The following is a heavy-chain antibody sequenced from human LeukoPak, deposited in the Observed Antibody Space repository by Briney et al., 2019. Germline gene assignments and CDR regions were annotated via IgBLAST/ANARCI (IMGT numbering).Heavy chain of an antibody. V-gene: IGHV1-18*01. Sequence: ASVKVSCKASGFTLTRHHISWVRQAPGQGLEWMGWIDGNAGDTIYAQRFQGRVTMTRDTSTTTAYMELSRLRSDDTAVYYCARAATMVRGVIITGYYFDYWGQGTLVTVST. CDR3: ARAATMVRGVIITGYYFDY. D-gene: IGHD3-10*01. CDR2: IDGNAGDT. CDR1: GFTLTRHH. J-gene: IGHJ4*02.